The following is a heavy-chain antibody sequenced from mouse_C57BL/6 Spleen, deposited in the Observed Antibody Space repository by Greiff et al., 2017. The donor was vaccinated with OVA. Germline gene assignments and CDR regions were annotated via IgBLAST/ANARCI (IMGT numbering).Heavy chain of an antibody. CDR3: ARRGYDGYSAWFAY. V-gene: IGHV1-82*01. D-gene: IGHD2-3*01. J-gene: IGHJ3*01. CDR1: GYAFSSSW. Sequence: VKLMESGPELVKPGASVKISCKASGYAFSSSWMNWVKQRPGKGLEWIGRIYPGDGDTNYNGKFKGKATLTADKSSSTAYMQLSSLTSEDSAVYFCARRGYDGYSAWFAYWGQGTLVTVSA. CDR2: IYPGDGDT.